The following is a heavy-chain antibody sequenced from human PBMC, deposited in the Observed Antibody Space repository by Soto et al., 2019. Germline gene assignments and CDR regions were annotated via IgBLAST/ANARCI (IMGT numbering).Heavy chain of an antibody. CDR2: IYYSGST. J-gene: IGHJ4*02. V-gene: IGHV4-39*01. Sequence: ASETLSLTCTVSGGSISSSSYYWGWIRQPPGKGLEWIGSIYYSGSTYYNPSLKSRVTISVDTSKNQFSLKLSSVTAADTAVYYCARRGYGDRGDYWGQGTLVTVSS. D-gene: IGHD4-17*01. CDR3: ARRGYGDRGDY. CDR1: GGSISSSSYY.